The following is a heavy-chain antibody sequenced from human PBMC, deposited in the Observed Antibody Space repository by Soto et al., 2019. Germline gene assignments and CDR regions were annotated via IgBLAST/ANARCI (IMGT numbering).Heavy chain of an antibody. Sequence: KPSETLSLTCTVSGGSISSGGYYWSWIRQHPGKGLEWIGYIYYSGSTYYNPSLKSRVTISVDTSKNQFSLKLSSVTAADTAVYYCARGNFQHSNSHYYYGMDVWGQGTTVTVSS. CDR3: ARGNFQHSNSHYYYGMDV. CDR1: GGSISSGGYY. J-gene: IGHJ6*02. CDR2: IYYSGST. D-gene: IGHD4-4*01. V-gene: IGHV4-31*03.